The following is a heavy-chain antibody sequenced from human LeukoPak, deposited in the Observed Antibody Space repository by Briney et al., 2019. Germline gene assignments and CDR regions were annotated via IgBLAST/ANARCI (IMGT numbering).Heavy chain of an antibody. J-gene: IGHJ4*02. CDR1: GFTFSDYG. V-gene: IGHV3-30*03. CDR3: TRDYYDSSGYYNLPDY. D-gene: IGHD3-22*01. CDR2: ISYDGRKM. Sequence: GGSLRLSCVASGFTFSDYGIHWVRQAPGKGLEWVAVISYDGRKMKYADSVKGRFTISRDNSKDTLSLHMNTLRTEDTAVYYCTRDYYDSSGYYNLPDYWGQGTLVTVSS.